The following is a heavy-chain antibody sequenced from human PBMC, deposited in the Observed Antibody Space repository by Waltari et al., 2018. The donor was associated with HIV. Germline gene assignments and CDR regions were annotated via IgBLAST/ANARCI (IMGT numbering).Heavy chain of an antibody. J-gene: IGHJ4*02. D-gene: IGHD2-15*01. CDR2: ILYDGRKK. CDR1: GFSFSTYG. CDR3: ARDTQEGGSGGYLDY. Sequence: QVRLVESGGGVVQPGRSLRLSCAASGFSFSTYGIHWVRQAPGKGLMWVAVILYDGRKKHYGEAVKGRFTISRDNSKNSLYMQMNGLRAEDTAVYYCARDTQEGGSGGYLDYWGKGTLVTVSS. V-gene: IGHV3-33*01.